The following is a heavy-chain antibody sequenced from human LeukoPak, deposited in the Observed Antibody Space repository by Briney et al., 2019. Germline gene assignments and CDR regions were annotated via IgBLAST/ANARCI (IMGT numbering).Heavy chain of an antibody. D-gene: IGHD1-26*01. CDR1: GFTFSDSS. J-gene: IGHJ5*02. CDR2: MEKELNGYAT. Sequence: GGSLRLSCAASGFTFSDSSIHWVRQASGKGLEWIGLMEKELNGYATAYAASVRGRFTISRDDSQNAAYLQMDSLKAEDTALYYCTRDSGTYNWLDPWGQGTLVTVSS. V-gene: IGHV3-73*01. CDR3: TRDSGTYNWLDP.